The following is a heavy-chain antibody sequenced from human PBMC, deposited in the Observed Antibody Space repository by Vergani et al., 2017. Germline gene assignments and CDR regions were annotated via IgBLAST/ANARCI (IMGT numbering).Heavy chain of an antibody. J-gene: IGHJ6*02. Sequence: QVQLVQSGAEVKKPGASVKVSCKASGYTFTSYVINWVRQATGQGLEWMGWMNPNSGNTGYAQKFQGRVTMTRNTSMSTAYMELSSLRSEDTAVYYCARGWDYSDYMYYYGMDVWGQGTTVTVSS. V-gene: IGHV1-8*01. CDR1: GYTFTSYV. CDR3: ARGWDYSDYMYYYGMDV. D-gene: IGHD4-11*01. CDR2: MNPNSGNT.